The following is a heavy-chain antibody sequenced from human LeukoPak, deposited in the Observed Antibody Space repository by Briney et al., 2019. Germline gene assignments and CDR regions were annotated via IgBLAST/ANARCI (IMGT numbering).Heavy chain of an antibody. CDR2: ISYDGSKK. Sequence: PGRSLRLSCAASGFTFSGFGMHWVRQAPGKGLEWLAVISYDGSKKYYADSVKGRFTISRDNAKNTLYLHMNSLRAEDTAVYYCARVCGYSDDDCLGYWGQGALVTVSS. CDR3: ARVCGYSDDDCLGY. CDR1: GFTFSGFG. D-gene: IGHD5-12*01. V-gene: IGHV3-33*01. J-gene: IGHJ4*02.